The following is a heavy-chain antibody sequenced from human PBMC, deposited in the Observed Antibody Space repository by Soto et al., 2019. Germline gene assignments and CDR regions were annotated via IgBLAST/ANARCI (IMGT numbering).Heavy chain of an antibody. CDR1: GFTFSDYG. V-gene: IGHV3-33*01. CDR3: AGINYDIFTSYFSDY. J-gene: IGHJ4*02. CDR2: IWHDGSNE. Sequence: QVQLVESGGGVVQPGRSLRLSCAASGFTFSDYGMHWVRQAPGKGLEGVALIWHDGSNEYYADSVTGRVTISRDNTKNTLSLQMNSLRAEDTAVYYCAGINYDIFTSYFSDYWGQGTLVTVSS. D-gene: IGHD3-9*01.